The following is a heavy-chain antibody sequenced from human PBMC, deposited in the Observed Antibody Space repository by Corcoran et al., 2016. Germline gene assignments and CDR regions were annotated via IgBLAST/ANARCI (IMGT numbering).Heavy chain of an antibody. V-gene: IGHV3-73*02. Sequence: EVQLVESGGGLVQPGGSLKLSCAASGFTFSGSAMHWVRQASGKGLEWVGRIRSKANSYATAYAASVKGRFTISRDDSKNTAYLQMNSLITEDSAVYFCTRGGDIVVVPAAMFPNYYYYGMDVWGQGTTVTVSS. D-gene: IGHD2-2*01. CDR3: TRGGDIVVVPAAMFPNYYYYGMDV. CDR2: IRSKANSYAT. J-gene: IGHJ6*02. CDR1: GFTFSGSA.